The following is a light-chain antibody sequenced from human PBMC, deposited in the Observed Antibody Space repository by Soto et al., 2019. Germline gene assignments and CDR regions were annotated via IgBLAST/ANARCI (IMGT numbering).Light chain of an antibody. J-gene: IGKJ4*01. CDR1: QSVTSSY. Sequence: EIVLTQSPGTLSLSPGERATLSCRASQSVTSSYLAWYQQKPGQAPRLLIYGASSRATGIPDRFSGSGSGTDFTLNIRRLEPEDFAVYYCQQYGSSPLTCGGGTKVEIK. V-gene: IGKV3-20*01. CDR3: QQYGSSPLT. CDR2: GAS.